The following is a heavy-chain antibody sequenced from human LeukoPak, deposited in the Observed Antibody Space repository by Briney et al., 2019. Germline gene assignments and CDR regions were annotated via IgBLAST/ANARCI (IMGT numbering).Heavy chain of an antibody. CDR1: GYSFTKYG. J-gene: IGHJ4*02. CDR2: ISAYNGNT. Sequence: ASVKVSCKASGYSFTKYGISWVRQAPGQGLEWMGWISAYNGNTNYAQRLQDRVTMTTEKSTSTAYMELRSLRSDDTAVYYCARVWGNSSNWQFGYWGQGTLVTVSS. V-gene: IGHV1-18*01. D-gene: IGHD6-13*01. CDR3: ARVWGNSSNWQFGY.